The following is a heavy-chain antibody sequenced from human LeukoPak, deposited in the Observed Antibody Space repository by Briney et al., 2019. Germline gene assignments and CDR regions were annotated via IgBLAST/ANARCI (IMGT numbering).Heavy chain of an antibody. V-gene: IGHV2-5*01. CDR2: IYWNDDK. J-gene: IGHJ4*02. Sequence: SGPTLVKPTQTLTLTCTFSGFSLSTSGVGVGWIRQPPGKALEWLALIYWNDDKRYSPSLKSRLTVTKDTSKNQVVLTMTNMDPVDTATYYCAHRHRMPHFDYWGQGTLVTVSS. CDR1: GFSLSTSGVG. CDR3: AHRHRMPHFDY. D-gene: IGHD2-15*01.